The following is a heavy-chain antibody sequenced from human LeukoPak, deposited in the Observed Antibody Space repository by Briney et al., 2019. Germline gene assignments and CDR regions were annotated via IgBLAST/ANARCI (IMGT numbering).Heavy chain of an antibody. CDR1: GYTFANYA. CDR2: INTRSGDP. CDR3: ARDSGRGWYEFR. Sequence: ASVKVSCKASGYTFANYAIHWVRQAPGQRLEWMGWINTRSGDPEYSHEFQGRVTISRDIAESTASMELRSLRSDDMGVYYCARDSGRGWYEFRWGQGTPVTVSS. D-gene: IGHD6-19*01. V-gene: IGHV1-3*03. J-gene: IGHJ4*02.